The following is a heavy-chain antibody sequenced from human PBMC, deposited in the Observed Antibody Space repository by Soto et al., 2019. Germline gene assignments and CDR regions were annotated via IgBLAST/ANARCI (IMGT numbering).Heavy chain of an antibody. D-gene: IGHD4-17*01. V-gene: IGHV3-23*01. CDR2: ISGSGGST. Sequence: PWASLRLSGAASGFTFSSDAMSSVRQAPGKGLEWVSAISGSGGSTYYADSVKGRFTISRDNSKNTLYLRMNSLRAEDTAVYYCAKLSHGGIYYYYGMDVWGQGTTVTVS. CDR3: AKLSHGGIYYYYGMDV. J-gene: IGHJ6*02. CDR1: GFTFSSDA.